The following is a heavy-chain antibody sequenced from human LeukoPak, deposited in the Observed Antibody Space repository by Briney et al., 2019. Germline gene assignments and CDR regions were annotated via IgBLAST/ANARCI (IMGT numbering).Heavy chain of an antibody. V-gene: IGHV4-59*08. CDR1: GGSISSYY. CDR2: IYYSGST. D-gene: IGHD6-13*01. CDR3: ARHTDIAPLSSLKY. J-gene: IGHJ4*02. Sequence: PSETLSLTCTVSGGSISSYYWSWIRQTPGKGLMWIGDIYYSGSTNYNPSLKSRVTISVDTSKIQFSLKLSSVTAADTAVYYCARHTDIAPLSSLKYWGQGTLVTVSS.